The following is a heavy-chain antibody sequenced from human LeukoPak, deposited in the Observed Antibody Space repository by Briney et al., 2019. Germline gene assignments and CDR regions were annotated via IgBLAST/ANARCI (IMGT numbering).Heavy chain of an antibody. D-gene: IGHD1-26*01. Sequence: ASVKVSCKASGYTFTSYDINWVRQATGQGLEWMGWMNPNSGNTGYAQKFQGRVTITRNTSISTAYMELSSLRSEDTAVYYCAREQGGSYPYYYYYYMDVWGKGTTVTVSS. CDR1: GYTFTSYD. V-gene: IGHV1-8*03. CDR2: MNPNSGNT. CDR3: AREQGGSYPYYYYYYMDV. J-gene: IGHJ6*03.